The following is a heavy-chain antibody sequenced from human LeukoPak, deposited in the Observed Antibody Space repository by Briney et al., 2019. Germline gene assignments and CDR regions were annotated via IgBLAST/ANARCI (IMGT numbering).Heavy chain of an antibody. D-gene: IGHD3-22*01. J-gene: IGHJ4*02. CDR3: AKATTAIVVDNFFDY. CDR2: IKRNAEAT. Sequence: GGSLRLSCEASGFTFSSYIMTWVRQAPGKGLEWVSTIKRNAEATFYADSVKDRFTISRDDSKNTLYLQMNSLRAEDTALYYCAKATTAIVVDNFFDYWGQGTLVSVSS. V-gene: IGHV3-23*01. CDR1: GFTFSSYI.